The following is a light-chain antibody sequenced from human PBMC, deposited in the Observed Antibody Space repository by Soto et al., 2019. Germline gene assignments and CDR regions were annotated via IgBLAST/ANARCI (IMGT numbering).Light chain of an antibody. CDR3: QQYNDSFPYT. Sequence: DNQMTQSPSTLSASVGDRVTITCRASQSISSWLAWYQQKPGTAPKLLIYAASTLESGVPSRFTGIRSGTEFTLSVSSLQPDDFATYYCQQYNDSFPYTFGQGTKLEIK. V-gene: IGKV1-5*03. CDR2: AAS. J-gene: IGKJ2*01. CDR1: QSISSW.